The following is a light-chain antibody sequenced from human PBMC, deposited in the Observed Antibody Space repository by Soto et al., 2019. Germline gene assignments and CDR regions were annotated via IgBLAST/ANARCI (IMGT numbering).Light chain of an antibody. J-gene: IGKJ5*01. V-gene: IGKV1-39*01. Sequence: DIQMTQSPSSLSASVGDRFTITCLASQSISSYLNWYQQKPGNALKLLIYAASTLQSGVPSRFSGSGSGTDFTLTISRLELEDFAVYYCQQYGSSPLITFGQGTRLEI. CDR3: QQYGSSPLIT. CDR2: AAS. CDR1: QSISSY.